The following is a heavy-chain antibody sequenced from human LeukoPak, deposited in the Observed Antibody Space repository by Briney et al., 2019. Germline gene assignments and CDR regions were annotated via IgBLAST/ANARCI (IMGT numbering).Heavy chain of an antibody. D-gene: IGHD1-26*01. CDR2: ISSSSSYI. CDR1: GFTFSSYS. J-gene: IGHJ4*02. V-gene: IGHV3-21*01. CDR3: ARASGSYHRIDY. Sequence: GGSLRLSCAASGFTFSSYSMNWVRQAPGKGLEWVSSISSSSSYIYYADSVKGRFTISRDNAKNSLCLQMNSLRAEDTAVYYCARASGSYHRIDYWGQGTLVTVSS.